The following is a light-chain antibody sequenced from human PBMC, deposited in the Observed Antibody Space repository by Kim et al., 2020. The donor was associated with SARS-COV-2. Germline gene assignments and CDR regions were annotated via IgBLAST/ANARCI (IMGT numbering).Light chain of an antibody. J-gene: IGKJ1*01. CDR1: QSVSSY. CDR2: DAS. Sequence: LSPGERATLSCRASQSVSSYLAWYQQKPGQAPRLLIYDASNRATVIPARFSGSGSGTDFTLTISSLEPEDFAVYYCQQRSNWPPTFGQGTKVDIK. CDR3: QQRSNWPPT. V-gene: IGKV3-11*01.